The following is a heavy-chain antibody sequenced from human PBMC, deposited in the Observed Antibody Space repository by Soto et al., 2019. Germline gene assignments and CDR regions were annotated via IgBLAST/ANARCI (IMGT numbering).Heavy chain of an antibody. CDR1: GGSISSSSNH. CDR2: IYYSENT. Sequence: QLQLQESGPGLVKPSETLSLTCTVPGGSISSSSNHWGWIRQPPGKGLEWIGNIYYSENTYYNPSLKSRVTISVDTSKNQFSLRLTSVTAADTAVYYCATHPPYGPLDHWGQGTLVTVSS. D-gene: IGHD4-17*01. CDR3: ATHPPYGPLDH. J-gene: IGHJ4*02. V-gene: IGHV4-39*01.